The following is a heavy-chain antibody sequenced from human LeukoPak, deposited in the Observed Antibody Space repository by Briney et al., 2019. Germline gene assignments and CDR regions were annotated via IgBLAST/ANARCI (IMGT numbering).Heavy chain of an antibody. Sequence: GSSVKVSCKASGGTFSSYAISWVRQAPGQGLEWMGGIIPIFGTANYAQKFQGRVTITADESTSTAYVELSSLRSEDTAAYYCARSPVLRYFDWLSTLDYWGQGTLVTVSS. J-gene: IGHJ4*02. CDR1: GGTFSSYA. CDR3: ARSPVLRYFDWLSTLDY. V-gene: IGHV1-69*01. CDR2: IIPIFGTA. D-gene: IGHD3-9*01.